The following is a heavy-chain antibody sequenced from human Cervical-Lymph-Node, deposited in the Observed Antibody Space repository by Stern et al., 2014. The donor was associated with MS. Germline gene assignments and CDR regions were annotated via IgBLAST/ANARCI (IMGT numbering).Heavy chain of an antibody. CDR1: GFTFSSYS. Sequence: EMQLVESGGGLVKPGGSLRLSCAASGFTFSSYSMNWVRQAPGKGLEWVSSISSSSSYIYYADSVKGRFTISRDNAKNSLYLQMNSLRAEDTAVYYCARDGDFWSGYSPIYGMDVWGQGTTVTVSS. J-gene: IGHJ6*02. V-gene: IGHV3-21*01. D-gene: IGHD3-3*01. CDR3: ARDGDFWSGYSPIYGMDV. CDR2: ISSSSSYI.